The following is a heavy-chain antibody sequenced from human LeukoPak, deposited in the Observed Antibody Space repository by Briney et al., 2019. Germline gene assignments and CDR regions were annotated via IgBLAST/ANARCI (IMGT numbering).Heavy chain of an antibody. J-gene: IGHJ4*02. V-gene: IGHV3-15*01. Sequence: GGSLRLSCVVSGLTFSDAWMNWVRQAPGKGQEWVGRIKSKTNGGTTEYAAPVKGRFTISRDDSKNTLYLQMNSLKTEDTAVYYCATGGIVVVPTAPWAGFDYWGQGTLVTVSS. CDR3: ATGGIVVVPTAPWAGFDY. CDR2: IKSKTNGGTT. D-gene: IGHD2-2*01. CDR1: GLTFSDAW.